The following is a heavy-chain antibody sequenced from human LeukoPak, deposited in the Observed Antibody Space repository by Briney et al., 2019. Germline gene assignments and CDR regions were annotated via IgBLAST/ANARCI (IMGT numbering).Heavy chain of an antibody. CDR2: IYSGGST. Sequence: PGGSLRLSCAASGFTVSSNYMSWVRQAPGKGLEWVSVIYSGGSTYYADSVKGRFTISRDNSKNTLYLQMDSLRAEDTAVYYCARDSHSSGLFDYWGQGTLVTLST. J-gene: IGHJ4*02. D-gene: IGHD6-19*01. CDR1: GFTVSSNY. CDR3: ARDSHSSGLFDY. V-gene: IGHV3-53*01.